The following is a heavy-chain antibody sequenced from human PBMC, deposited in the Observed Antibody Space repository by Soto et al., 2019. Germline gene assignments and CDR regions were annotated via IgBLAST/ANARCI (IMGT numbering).Heavy chain of an antibody. CDR3: ARVILVGNYGMDV. V-gene: IGHV4-31*03. CDR2: IYYSGST. CDR1: GGSISSGGYY. J-gene: IGHJ6*02. D-gene: IGHD1-26*01. Sequence: QVQLQGSGPGLVKPSQTLSLTCTVSGGSISSGGYYWSWIRQHPGKGLEWSGYIYYSGSTYYNPSLKRRVTISVDTSKNQFSLKLSSVTAADTAVYYWARVILVGNYGMDVWGQGTTVTVSS.